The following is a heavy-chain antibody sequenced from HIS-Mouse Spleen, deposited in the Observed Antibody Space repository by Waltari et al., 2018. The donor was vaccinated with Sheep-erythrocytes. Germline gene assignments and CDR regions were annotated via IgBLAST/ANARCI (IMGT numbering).Heavy chain of an antibody. Sequence: EVQLVESGGGLVQPGGSLRLSCAASGFTFSSYWMSWVRQAPGKGMEGVAKIKKEGREKYYVDSVKGRFTISRDNAKNSLYLQMNSLRAEDTAVYYCARAVAGTPDAFDIWGQGTMVTVSS. D-gene: IGHD1-7*01. V-gene: IGHV3-7*01. CDR2: IKKEGREK. CDR3: ARAVAGTPDAFDI. CDR1: GFTFSSYW. J-gene: IGHJ3*02.